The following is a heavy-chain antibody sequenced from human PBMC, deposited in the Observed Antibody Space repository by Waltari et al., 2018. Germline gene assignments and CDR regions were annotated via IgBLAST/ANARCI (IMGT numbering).Heavy chain of an antibody. J-gene: IGHJ4*02. CDR2: IDSRGGDT. CDR3: VKIAILELQDVEQDS. CDR1: GFTFNRYY. Sequence: EVELWESGGGLVQPGGSLRLSCAASGFTFNRYYMSWVRQAPGKGRGGVSAIDSRGGDTYYADSVKGRFAISRDNSRDTLYLHMNRLTSDDTAVYFCVKIAILELQDVEQDSWGQGTLVSVSS. V-gene: IGHV3-23*05. D-gene: IGHD2-21*01.